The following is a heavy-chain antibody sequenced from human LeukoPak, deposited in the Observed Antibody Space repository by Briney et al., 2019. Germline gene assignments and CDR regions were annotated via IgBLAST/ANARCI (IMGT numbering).Heavy chain of an antibody. CDR3: ARDNWRSGYYQNYYYYYGMDV. V-gene: IGHV4-59*01. J-gene: IGHJ6*02. CDR2: IYYSGST. D-gene: IGHD3-3*01. CDR1: GGSISSYY. Sequence: SETLSLTCTVSGGSISSYYWSWIRQPPGKGLEWIGYIYYSGSTNYNPSLKSRVTISVDTSKNQFSLKLSSVTAADTAVYYCARDNWRSGYYQNYYYYYGMDVWGQGTTVTVSS.